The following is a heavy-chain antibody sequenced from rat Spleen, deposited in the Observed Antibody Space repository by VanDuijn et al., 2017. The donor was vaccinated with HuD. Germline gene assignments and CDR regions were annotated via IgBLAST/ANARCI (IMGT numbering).Heavy chain of an antibody. CDR3: ARPPYNNYWYFDF. V-gene: IGHV5-7*01. Sequence: EVQLVESGGGLVQPGRSLKLSCAASGFTFSDYNMAWVRQAPKKGLEWVATISYDGSSTYYRDSVKGRFTISRDNAKSNLYLQMDSLRSEDTATYYCARPPYNNYWYFDFWGPGTMVTVSS. CDR1: GFTFSDYN. D-gene: IGHD1-10*01. J-gene: IGHJ1*01. CDR2: ISYDGSST.